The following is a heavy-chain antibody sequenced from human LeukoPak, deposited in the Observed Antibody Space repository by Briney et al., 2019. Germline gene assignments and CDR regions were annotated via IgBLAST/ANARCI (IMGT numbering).Heavy chain of an antibody. Sequence: PGGSLRLSCAASGFTFSDFSMSWFRQTPGKGLEWLSYIGRSGDTIHYADSVKGRFTISRDNAKNSAFLQLKSLRVEDTAVYYCARGSSVGYYWSQGTRVTVSS. CDR1: GFTFSDFS. D-gene: IGHD2-15*01. V-gene: IGHV3-11*01. CDR3: ARGSSVGYY. J-gene: IGHJ4*02. CDR2: IGRSGDTI.